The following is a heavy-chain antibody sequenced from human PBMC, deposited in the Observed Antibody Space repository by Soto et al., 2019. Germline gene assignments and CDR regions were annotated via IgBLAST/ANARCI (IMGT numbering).Heavy chain of an antibody. Sequence: SETLSLTFAVSGGSIRSSNWWRWVRQPPGKGLELIGEIYHSGSTNYNPSLKSRVTISVDKSKNQFSLKLSSVTAADTAVYYCARGERPNYYGSGSVIDPWGQGALVTVS. D-gene: IGHD3-10*01. CDR3: ARGERPNYYGSGSVIDP. CDR1: GGSIRSSNW. J-gene: IGHJ5*02. CDR2: IYHSGST. V-gene: IGHV4-4*02.